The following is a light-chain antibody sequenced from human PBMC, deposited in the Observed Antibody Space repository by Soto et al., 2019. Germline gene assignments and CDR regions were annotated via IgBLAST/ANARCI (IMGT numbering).Light chain of an antibody. CDR1: QGIGNY. J-gene: IGKJ4*01. CDR3: QKYNSDPLT. CDR2: AAS. Sequence: DIQMTQSPSSLSASVGDRVTITCRASQGIGNYLAWYQQKPGKVPKLLIYAASTLQSGVPSRFSGSESGTDFTLTISSLQPEDVATYYCQKYNSDPLTFGGGTKVEIK. V-gene: IGKV1-27*01.